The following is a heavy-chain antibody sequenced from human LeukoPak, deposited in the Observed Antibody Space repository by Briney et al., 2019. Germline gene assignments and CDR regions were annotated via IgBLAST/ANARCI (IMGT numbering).Heavy chain of an antibody. J-gene: IGHJ5*02. CDR2: IYHSGST. CDR1: GGSISSYY. CDR3: ARDNGYSYENWFDP. D-gene: IGHD5-18*01. V-gene: IGHV4-59*12. Sequence: SETLSLTCTVSGGSISSYYWSWIRQPPGKGLEWIGSIYHSGSTYYNPSLKSRVTISVDTSKNQFSLKLSSVTAADTAVYYCARDNGYSYENWFDPWGQGTLVTVSS.